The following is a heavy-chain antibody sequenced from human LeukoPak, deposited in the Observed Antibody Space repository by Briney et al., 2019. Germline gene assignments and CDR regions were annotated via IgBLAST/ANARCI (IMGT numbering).Heavy chain of an antibody. D-gene: IGHD2-15*01. Sequence: SETLSLTCTVSGGSISSYYWSWIRQPPGKGLEWIGYIYYSGSTNYNPSLKSRVTISVDTSKNQFSLKLSSVTAADTAVYYCARQRRYCSGDSCYQRTFDFWGQGTLVTVSS. J-gene: IGHJ4*02. CDR1: GGSISSYY. CDR2: IYYSGST. CDR3: ARQRRYCSGDSCYQRTFDF. V-gene: IGHV4-59*08.